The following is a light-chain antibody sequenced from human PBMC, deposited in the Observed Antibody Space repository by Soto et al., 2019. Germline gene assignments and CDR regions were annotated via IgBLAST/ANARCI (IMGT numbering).Light chain of an antibody. Sequence: DIQMTQSPSTLSASVGDRVSITCRASQSLNSWLAWYQQKPGKAPKLLIYKTSTLESGVPSRFSGSGSGTEFTLTISNLQPDDFATYYCQQYNTYSFGQGPKLEIK. CDR2: KTS. CDR3: QQYNTYS. V-gene: IGKV1-5*03. CDR1: QSLNSW. J-gene: IGKJ2*01.